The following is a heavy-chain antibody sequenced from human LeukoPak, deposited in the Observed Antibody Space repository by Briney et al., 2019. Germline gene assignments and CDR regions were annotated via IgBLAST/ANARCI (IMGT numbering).Heavy chain of an antibody. D-gene: IGHD6-13*01. Sequence: GGSLRLSCAASGFTFSSYAMSWVRQAPGKGLEWVANIKYDGSEKYYVDSVKGRFTISRDNAKNSVYLQMSSLRAEDTAIYYCTNSGWSDWGQGTLVTVSS. CDR3: TNSGWSD. CDR2: IKYDGSEK. V-gene: IGHV3-7*01. CDR1: GFTFSSYA. J-gene: IGHJ4*02.